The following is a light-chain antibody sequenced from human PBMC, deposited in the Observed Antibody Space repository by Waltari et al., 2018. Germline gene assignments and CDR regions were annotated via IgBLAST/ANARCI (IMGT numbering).Light chain of an antibody. V-gene: IGLV1-44*01. J-gene: IGLJ3*02. CDR3: SSRDYSVNAWV. CDR1: SANIGNHA. CDR2: RNS. Sequence: QSALTQAASVSGTVGQTVTLSCTGNSANIGNHAVNWYQQISHGGPKTVSFRNSPPTGFTDRFSGAQSGTRAALTMSGRRPEDEATYYCSSRDYSVNAWVFGGGTKLTDL.